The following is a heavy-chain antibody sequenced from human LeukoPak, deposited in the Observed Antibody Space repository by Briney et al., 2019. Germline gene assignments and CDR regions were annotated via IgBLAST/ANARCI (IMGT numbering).Heavy chain of an antibody. J-gene: IGHJ4*02. D-gene: IGHD3-22*01. CDR2: IYTSGST. CDR3: ARGPILYYYDSSGYPPYYFDY. CDR1: GGSISSGSYY. V-gene: IGHV4-61*02. Sequence: SQTLSLTCTVSGGSISSGSYYWSWIRQPAGKGLEWIGRIYTSGSTNYNPSLKSRVTISVDTSKNQFSLKLSSVTAADTAVYYCARGPILYYYDSSGYPPYYFDYWGQGTLVTVSS.